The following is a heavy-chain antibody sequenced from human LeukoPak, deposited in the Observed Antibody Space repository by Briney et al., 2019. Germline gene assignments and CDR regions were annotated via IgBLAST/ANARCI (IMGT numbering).Heavy chain of an antibody. CDR3: TRGSGWYYY. J-gene: IGHJ4*02. D-gene: IGHD6-19*01. CDR2: IYHSGST. Sequence: PSETLSLTCSVSGGSISSTGYYWSWIRQPPGKGLEWIGYIYHSGSTYYNPSLKSRVTVSIDRSKNQFSLKLTSVTAADTAVYYCTRGSGWYYYWGQGTLVTVSS. CDR1: GGSISSTGYY. V-gene: IGHV4-30-2*01.